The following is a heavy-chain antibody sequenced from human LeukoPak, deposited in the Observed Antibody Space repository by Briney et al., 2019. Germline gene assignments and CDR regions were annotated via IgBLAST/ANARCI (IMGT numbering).Heavy chain of an antibody. CDR3: ARDFAGTNYVRGPPYY. CDR2: ISAYNGNT. J-gene: IGHJ4*02. V-gene: IGHV1-18*01. D-gene: IGHD3-10*02. CDR1: GYTFTSYG. Sequence: EASVKVSCKASGYTFTSYGISWVRQAPGQGLEWMGWISAYNGNTNYAQKLQGRVTMTTDTSTSTAYMELRSLRSDDTAVYYCARDFAGTNYVRGPPYYWGQGTLVTVSS.